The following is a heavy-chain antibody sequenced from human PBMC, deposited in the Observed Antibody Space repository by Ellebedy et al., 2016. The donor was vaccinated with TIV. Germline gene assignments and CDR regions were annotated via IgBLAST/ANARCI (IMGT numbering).Heavy chain of an antibody. Sequence: GESLKISCKGSGYSFTSYWIGWVRQMPGKGLEWMGIIYPGDSDTRYSPSFQGQVTISADKSITTAYLQWSSLKASDTAMYYCARVGEVAATPCSYWGQGTLVTVSS. CDR1: GYSFTSYW. J-gene: IGHJ4*02. CDR3: ARVGEVAATPCSY. V-gene: IGHV5-51*01. D-gene: IGHD2-15*01. CDR2: IYPGDSDT.